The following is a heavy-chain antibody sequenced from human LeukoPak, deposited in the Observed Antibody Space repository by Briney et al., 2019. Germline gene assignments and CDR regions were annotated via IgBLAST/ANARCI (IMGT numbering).Heavy chain of an antibody. J-gene: IGHJ4*02. CDR1: GGSFSGYY. CDR3: ARGIRSRDGYNGNDY. CDR2: INHSGST. V-gene: IGHV4-34*01. D-gene: IGHD5-24*01. Sequence: SETLSLTCAVYGGSFSGYYWSWIRQPPGKGLEWIGEINHSGSTNYNPSLKSRVTMSVDTSKNQFSLKLSSVTAADTAVYYCARGIRSRDGYNGNDYWGQGTLVTVSS.